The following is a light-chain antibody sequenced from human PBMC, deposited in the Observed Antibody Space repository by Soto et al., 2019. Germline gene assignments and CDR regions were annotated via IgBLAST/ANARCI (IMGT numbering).Light chain of an antibody. CDR1: QSVSVY. CDR2: DAM. CDR3: QQRSNWSPPYT. V-gene: IGKV3-11*01. Sequence: EIVLTQSPATLSLSPGETATLSCRASQSVSVYLAWYQQKPGQAPRLLIYDAMHMATGIPPRFSGSGSGTDFTLTIRSLEPEDFALYYCQQRSNWSPPYTFGQGTKLEIK. J-gene: IGKJ2*01.